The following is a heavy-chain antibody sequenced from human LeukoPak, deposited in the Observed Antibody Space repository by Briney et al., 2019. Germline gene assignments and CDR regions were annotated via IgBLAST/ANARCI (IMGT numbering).Heavy chain of an antibody. CDR1: GFTFSSYA. CDR3: ARATGAATHYYYYGMDV. Sequence: GGSLRLSRVASGFTFSSYAMHWVRQAPGKGLEWVAVISYDGSNKYYADSVKGRFTISRDNSKNTLYLQMNSLRAEDTAVYYCARATGAATHYYYYGMDVWGQGTTVTVSS. J-gene: IGHJ6*02. V-gene: IGHV3-30-3*01. D-gene: IGHD3-10*01. CDR2: ISYDGSNK.